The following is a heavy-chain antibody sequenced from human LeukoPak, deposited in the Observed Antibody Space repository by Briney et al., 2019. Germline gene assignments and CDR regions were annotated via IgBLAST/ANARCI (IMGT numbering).Heavy chain of an antibody. CDR3: ARAGDYYDTLYFDY. J-gene: IGHJ4*02. Sequence: DSLKGRFTISRDNAKNSLYLQMNSLRAEDTAFYFCARAGDYYDTLYFDYWGQGTLVTVSS. D-gene: IGHD3-22*01. V-gene: IGHV3-20*03.